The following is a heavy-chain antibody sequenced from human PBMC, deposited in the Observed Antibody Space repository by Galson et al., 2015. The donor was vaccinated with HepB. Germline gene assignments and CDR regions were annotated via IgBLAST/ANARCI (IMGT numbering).Heavy chain of an antibody. J-gene: IGHJ6*02. CDR3: ARDLRWFPAAGTFGRPSDYYYGMDV. CDR1: GFTFSSYA. CDR2: ISYDGSNK. D-gene: IGHD6-13*01. Sequence: SLRLSCAASGFTFSSYAMHWVRQAPGKGLEWVAVISYDGSNKYYADSVKGRFTISRDNSKNTLYLQMNSLRAEDTAVYYCARDLRWFPAAGTFGRPSDYYYGMDVWGQGTTVTVSS. V-gene: IGHV3-30*04.